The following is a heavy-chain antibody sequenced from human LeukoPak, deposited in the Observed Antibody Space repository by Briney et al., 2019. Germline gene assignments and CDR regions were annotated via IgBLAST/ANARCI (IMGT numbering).Heavy chain of an antibody. D-gene: IGHD4-17*01. Sequence: SETLSLTCAVHGGSFSGYYWSWIRQPPGKGLEWIGEINHSGSTNYNPSLKSRVTISVDTSKNQFSLKLSSVTAADTAVYYCARLRGPMDVWGKGTTVTVSS. CDR1: GGSFSGYY. CDR2: INHSGST. J-gene: IGHJ6*03. V-gene: IGHV4-34*01. CDR3: ARLRGPMDV.